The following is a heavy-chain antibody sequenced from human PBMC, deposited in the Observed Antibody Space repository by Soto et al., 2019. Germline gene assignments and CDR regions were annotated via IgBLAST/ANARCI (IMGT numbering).Heavy chain of an antibody. CDR2: INAGNGNT. V-gene: IGHV1-3*01. J-gene: IGHJ6*02. CDR3: ARSIAARLYYFYGMDV. Sequence: ASVKVSCKSSGYSFTSYGISWVRQAPGQRLEWMGWINAGNGNTKYSQKFQGRVTITRDTSASTAYMELSSLRSEDTAVYYCARSIAARLYYFYGMDVWGQGTTVTVSS. D-gene: IGHD6-6*01. CDR1: GYSFTSYG.